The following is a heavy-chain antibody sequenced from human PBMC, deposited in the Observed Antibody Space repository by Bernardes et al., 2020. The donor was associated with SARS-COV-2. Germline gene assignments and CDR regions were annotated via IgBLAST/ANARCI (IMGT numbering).Heavy chain of an antibody. D-gene: IGHD4-17*01. CDR1: GFTFGSYA. J-gene: IGHJ2*01. V-gene: IGHV3-23*01. Sequence: GGSLRLSCAASGFTFGSYAIHWVRQAPGKGLEWVSSISGSGDRTYYADSVKGRFTISRDTSGITLYLQMNSLRVEDTALYYCAKEDHDYGDSYYYFDLWGRGTLVIVSS. CDR3: AKEDHDYGDSYYYFDL. CDR2: ISGSGDRT.